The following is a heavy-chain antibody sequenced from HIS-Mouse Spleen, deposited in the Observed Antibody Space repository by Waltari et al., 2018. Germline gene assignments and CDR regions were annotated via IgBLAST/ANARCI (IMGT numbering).Heavy chain of an antibody. J-gene: IGHJ6*02. D-gene: IGHD2-8*02. V-gene: IGHV2-5*01. CDR2: IYWNDDK. Sequence: QITLKASGPTLVNPTQTLSLTCTFSGFSLCISRVGVGWLHQPPSQALEWLALIYWNDDKRYSPTLKSRLTITKDTSKNQVVLTMTNMDPVDTATYYCAHSPSGPSRAFTDYYGMDVWGQGTTVTVSS. CDR1: GFSLCISRVG. CDR3: AHSPSGPSRAFTDYYGMDV.